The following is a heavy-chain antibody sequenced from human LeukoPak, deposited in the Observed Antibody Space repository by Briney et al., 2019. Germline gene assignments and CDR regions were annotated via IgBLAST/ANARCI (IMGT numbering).Heavy chain of an antibody. Sequence: SETLSLTCTVSGGSITSYYWSWIRQPPGKGLEWIEYISYSGSTNYNPSLKSRVTISVDTSKNQFSLKLSSVTAADTAVYYCARHGGYSNGYARYFDYWGQGSQVTVSS. V-gene: IGHV4-59*08. CDR1: GGSITSYY. D-gene: IGHD5-18*01. CDR2: ISYSGST. CDR3: ARHGGYSNGYARYFDY. J-gene: IGHJ4*02.